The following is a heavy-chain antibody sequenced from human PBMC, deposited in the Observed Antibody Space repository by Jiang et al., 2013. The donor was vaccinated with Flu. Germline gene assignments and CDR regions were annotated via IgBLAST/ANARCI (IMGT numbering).Heavy chain of an antibody. V-gene: IGHV4-59*01. J-gene: IGHJ4*02. CDR3: ARARWNYDSSGYYSWDYFDY. D-gene: IGHD3-22*01. Sequence: NYNPSLKSRVTISVDTSKNQFSLKLSSVTAADTAVYYCARARWNYDSSGYYSWDYFDYWGQGTLVTVS.